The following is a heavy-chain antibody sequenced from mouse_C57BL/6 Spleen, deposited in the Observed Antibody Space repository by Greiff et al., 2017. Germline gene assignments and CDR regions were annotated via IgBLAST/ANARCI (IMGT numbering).Heavy chain of an antibody. V-gene: IGHV1-5*01. J-gene: IGHJ1*03. Sequence: VQLQQSGTVLARPGASVKMSCKTSGYTFTSYWMHWVKQRPGQGLEWIGAIYPGNSDTSYNQKFKGKAKLTAVTSASTAYMELSSLTNEDSAVYYCTYYGSSDGYFDVWGTGTTVTVSS. CDR1: GYTFTSYW. CDR3: TYYGSSDGYFDV. CDR2: IYPGNSDT. D-gene: IGHD1-1*01.